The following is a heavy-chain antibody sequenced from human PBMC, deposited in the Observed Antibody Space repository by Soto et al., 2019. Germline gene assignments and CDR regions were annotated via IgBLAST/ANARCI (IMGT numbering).Heavy chain of an antibody. V-gene: IGHV3-30-3*01. D-gene: IGHD2-15*01. CDR3: ARAGCDGGSCYTLVGLRYGMDV. CDR1: GFTFSSYA. CDR2: ISYDGSNK. J-gene: IGHJ6*02. Sequence: QVQLVESGGGVVQPGRSLRLSCAASGFTFSSYAMHWVRQAPGKGLEWVAVISYDGSNKYYADSVKLLFTISRDNSKNTLYLQMNSLRAEDTAVYYCARAGCDGGSCYTLVGLRYGMDVWGQGTTVTVSS.